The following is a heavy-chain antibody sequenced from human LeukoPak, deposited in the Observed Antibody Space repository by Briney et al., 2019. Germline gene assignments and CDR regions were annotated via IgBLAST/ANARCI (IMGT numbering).Heavy chain of an antibody. CDR3: AKGALKWELLPYYFDY. Sequence: GGSLRLSCAVSQFIFSTYTMTWVRQAPGKGLEWVSSISRGGGSTYYADSVKGRFTISRDNSKNTLYLQMNSLRAEDTAVYYCAKGALKWELLPYYFDYWGQGTLVTVSS. D-gene: IGHD1-26*01. CDR2: ISRGGGST. V-gene: IGHV3-23*01. CDR1: QFIFSTYT. J-gene: IGHJ4*02.